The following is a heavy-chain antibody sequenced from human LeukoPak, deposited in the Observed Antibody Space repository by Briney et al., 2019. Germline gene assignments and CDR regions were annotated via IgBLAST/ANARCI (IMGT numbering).Heavy chain of an antibody. CDR2: IKQDGSEK. CDR1: GFTFSSYE. V-gene: IGHV3-7*01. CDR3: ARVRDGYKPPKLSSYYYMDV. D-gene: IGHD5-24*01. J-gene: IGHJ6*03. Sequence: GGSLRLSCAASGFTFSSYEMNWVRQAPGKGLEWVANIKQDGSEKYYVDSVKGRFTISRDNAKNSLYLQMSSLRAEDTAVYYCARVRDGYKPPKLSSYYYMDVWGKGTTVTISS.